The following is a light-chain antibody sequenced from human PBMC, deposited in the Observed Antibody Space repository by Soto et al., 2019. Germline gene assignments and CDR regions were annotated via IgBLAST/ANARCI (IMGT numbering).Light chain of an antibody. CDR1: QSVLYSSNNKNY. CDR3: QQYYSTPTWT. Sequence: DIVMTQSPDSLAVSLGERATINCKSGQSVLYSSNNKNYLAWYQQKPGQPPKLLIYWASTRESGVPDRFIGSGSGTDFTLTISSLQAEDVAVYYCQQYYSTPTWTFGQGTKVEIK. CDR2: WAS. V-gene: IGKV4-1*01. J-gene: IGKJ1*01.